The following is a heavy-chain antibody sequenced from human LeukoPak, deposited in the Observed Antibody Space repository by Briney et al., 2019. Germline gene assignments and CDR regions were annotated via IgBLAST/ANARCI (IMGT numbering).Heavy chain of an antibody. J-gene: IGHJ4*02. V-gene: IGHV3-23*01. CDR3: AKDRPTGSGYYYYFDY. CDR2: ISGSGGST. CDR1: GFTFSSYA. Sequence: GGSLRRSCAASGFTFSSYAMSWVRQAPGKGLEWVSAISGSGGSTYYADSVKGRFTISRDNSKNTLYLQMNSLRAEDTAVYYCAKDRPTGSGYYYYFDYWGQGTLVTVSS. D-gene: IGHD3-22*01.